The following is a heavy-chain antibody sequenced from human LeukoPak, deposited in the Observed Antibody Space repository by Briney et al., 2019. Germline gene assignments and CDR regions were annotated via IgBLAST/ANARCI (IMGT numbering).Heavy chain of an antibody. CDR1: GGSISSYY. J-gene: IGHJ6*03. D-gene: IGHD6-19*01. V-gene: IGHV4-59*01. CDR2: IYYSGST. CDR3: ARATGSSGWMYYYYYMDV. Sequence: SETLSLTCTVSGGSISSYYWSWIRQPPGKGLEWIGYIYYSGSTNYYPSLKSRVTISVDTSKNQFSLKLSSVTAADTAVYYCARATGSSGWMYYYYYMDVWGKGTTVTVSS.